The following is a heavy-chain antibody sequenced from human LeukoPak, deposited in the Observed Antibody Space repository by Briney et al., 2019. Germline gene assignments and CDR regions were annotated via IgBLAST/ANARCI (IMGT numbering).Heavy chain of an antibody. V-gene: IGHV3-7*03. CDR3: ARGDNYDILTGYIFDY. J-gene: IGHJ4*02. CDR2: IKHDGGDK. D-gene: IGHD3-9*01. Sequence: PGGSLRLSCAASGFTFSNYWMSWVRQAPGKGLEWVANIKHDGGDKHYVDSVKGRFTIARDSAKNSLNLQMNSLRAEDTAVYYCARGDNYDILTGYIFDYWGQGTLVTVSS. CDR1: GFTFSNYW.